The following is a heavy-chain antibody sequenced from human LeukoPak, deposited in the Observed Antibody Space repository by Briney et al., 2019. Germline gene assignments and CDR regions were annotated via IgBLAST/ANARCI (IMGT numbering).Heavy chain of an antibody. CDR2: ISSNGGST. J-gene: IGHJ4*02. V-gene: IGHV3-64D*06. CDR3: VKGGLWFGEFRGGVGYFDY. Sequence: PGGSLRLSCSASGFTFSSYAMHWVRQAPGKGLEYVSAISSNGGSTYYADSVKGRFTISRDNSKNTLYLQMSSLRAEDTAVYYCVKGGLWFGEFRGGVGYFDYWGQGTLVTVSS. CDR1: GFTFSSYA. D-gene: IGHD3-10*01.